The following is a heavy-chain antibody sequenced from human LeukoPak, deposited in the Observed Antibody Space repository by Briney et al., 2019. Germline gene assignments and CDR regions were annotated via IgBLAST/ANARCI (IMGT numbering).Heavy chain of an antibody. CDR2: ISSSSSTI. J-gene: IGHJ4*01. Sequence: GGSLRLSCAASGFSLSNSNMNWVRQAPGKGLEWVSFISSSSSTIYYADSVKGRFTISRDNAKNSLYLQMNNVRDEDTAVYYCARPLELGGHGTLVTVSS. V-gene: IGHV3-48*02. CDR3: ARPLEL. CDR1: GFSLSNSN.